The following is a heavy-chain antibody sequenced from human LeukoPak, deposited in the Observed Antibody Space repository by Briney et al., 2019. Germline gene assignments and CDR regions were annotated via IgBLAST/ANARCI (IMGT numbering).Heavy chain of an antibody. CDR1: GFSLSTSGVG. CDR3: XXXXXXXXEPYNWFDP. Sequence: ESGPTLVNPTQTLTLTCTFSGFSLSTSGVGVGWIRQPPGKALEWLALIYWNDDKRYSPSLKSRLTITKDTSKNQVVLTMTNMDPXXXXXXXXXXXXXXXXEPYNWFDPWGQGTLVTVSS. CDR2: IYWNDDK. V-gene: IGHV2-5*01. D-gene: IGHD1-14*01. J-gene: IGHJ5*02.